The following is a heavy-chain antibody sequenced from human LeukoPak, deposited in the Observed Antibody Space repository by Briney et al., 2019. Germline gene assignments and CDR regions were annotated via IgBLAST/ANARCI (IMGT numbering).Heavy chain of an antibody. CDR1: GFTFSSYG. CDR2: ISYDGSNK. Sequence: GSLRLSCAASGFTFSSYGMHWVRQAPGKGLEWVAVISYDGSNKYYADSVKGRFTISRDNSKNTLYLQMNSLRAEDTAVYYCAKAKRDYYGSGSYYDYFDYWGQGTLVTVSS. J-gene: IGHJ4*02. D-gene: IGHD3-10*01. CDR3: AKAKRDYYGSGSYYDYFDY. V-gene: IGHV3-30*18.